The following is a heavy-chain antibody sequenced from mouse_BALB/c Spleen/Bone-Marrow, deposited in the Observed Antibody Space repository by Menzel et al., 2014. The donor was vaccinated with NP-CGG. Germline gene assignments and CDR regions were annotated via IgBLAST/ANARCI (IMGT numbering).Heavy chain of an antibody. CDR3: TRRAAYYFDY. CDR1: GYTFTSHP. D-gene: IGHD3-3*01. CDR2: INPSSGYT. V-gene: IGHV1-4*01. Sequence: QVQLQQSGAELARPGASVWMSCKASGYTFTSHPMNWVKQRPGQGLEWIGYINPSSGYTNYNQKFKDKATLTADKSSSTAYMQLSSLTSEDSAVYYCTRRAAYYFDYWGQGTTLTVSS. J-gene: IGHJ2*01.